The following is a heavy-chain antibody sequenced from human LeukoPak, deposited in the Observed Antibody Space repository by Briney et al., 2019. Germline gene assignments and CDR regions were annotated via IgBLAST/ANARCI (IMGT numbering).Heavy chain of an antibody. CDR2: ISVYNGNT. D-gene: IGHD3-22*01. J-gene: IGHJ4*02. CDR3: ARDDSSGYYYGTHFDY. Sequence: ASVKVSCKASGYTFTSYGITWVRQAPGQGLEWMGWISVYNGNTSYAQKFQGRVTMTRDMSTSTVYMELSSLRSEDTAVYYCARDDSSGYYYGTHFDYWGQGTLVTVSS. V-gene: IGHV1-18*01. CDR1: GYTFTSYG.